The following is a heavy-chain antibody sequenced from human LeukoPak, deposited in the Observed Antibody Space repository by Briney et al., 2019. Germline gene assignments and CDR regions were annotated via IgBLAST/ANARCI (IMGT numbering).Heavy chain of an antibody. CDR2: INPRSGST. CDR1: GYTFADYY. D-gene: IGHD6-6*01. V-gene: IGHV1-46*01. CDR3: ARVDSTSSHDY. Sequence: ASVKVSCKASGYTFADYYIHWVRQAPGQGLEWVGIINPRSGSTSYAQKFQGRVTMTRDTSTSTVYMELSSLRSEDTAVYYCARVDSTSSHDYWGQGTLVTVSS. J-gene: IGHJ4*02.